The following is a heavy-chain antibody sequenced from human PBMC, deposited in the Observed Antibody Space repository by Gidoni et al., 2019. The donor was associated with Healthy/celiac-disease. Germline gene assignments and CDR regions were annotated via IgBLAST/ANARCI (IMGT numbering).Heavy chain of an antibody. CDR2: ISAYNGNT. CDR3: ARDSAPVDYYDSSGYRD. Sequence: QVQLVQSGAEVKKPGASVKVSCKASGYTFTSYGISWVRQAPGQGLEWMGWISAYNGNTNYAQKLQGRVTMTTDTSTSTAYMELRSLRSDDTAVYYCARDSAPVDYYDSSGYRDWGQGTLVTVSS. CDR1: GYTFTSYG. V-gene: IGHV1-18*04. D-gene: IGHD3-22*01. J-gene: IGHJ4*02.